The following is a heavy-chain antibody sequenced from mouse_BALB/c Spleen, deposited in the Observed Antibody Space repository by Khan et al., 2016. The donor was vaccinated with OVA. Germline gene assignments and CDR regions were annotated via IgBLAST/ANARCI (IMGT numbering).Heavy chain of an antibody. V-gene: IGHV3-2*02. CDR2: ISYSGST. Sequence: EVKLVESGPGLVKPSQSLSLTCTVTGYSITSGYGWNWIRQFPGKKLEWMGYISYSGSTNYNPSLKSRISITRDTSKNQFFLQLNSVTTEDTATXYCARTARIKYWGQGTTLTVSS. J-gene: IGHJ2*01. CDR1: GYSITSGYG. D-gene: IGHD1-2*01. CDR3: ARTARIKY.